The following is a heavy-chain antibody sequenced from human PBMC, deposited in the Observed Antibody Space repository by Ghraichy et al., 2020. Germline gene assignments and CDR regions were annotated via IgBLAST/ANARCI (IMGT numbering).Heavy chain of an antibody. J-gene: IGHJ4*02. CDR2: ISGSGGST. D-gene: IGHD1-1*01. CDR3: AKGRQGNWNRRSFDY. Sequence: GGSLRLSCAASGFTFSSNAMSWVRQAPGKGLEWVSVISGSGGSTYYADSVKGRFTISRDNSKNTLYLQMNSLRAEDTAVYYCAKGRQGNWNRRSFDYWGQGTLVTVSS. CDR1: GFTFSSNA. V-gene: IGHV3-23*01.